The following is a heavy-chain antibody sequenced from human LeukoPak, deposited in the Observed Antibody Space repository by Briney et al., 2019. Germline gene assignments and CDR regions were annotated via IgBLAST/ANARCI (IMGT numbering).Heavy chain of an antibody. J-gene: IGHJ4*02. Sequence: SETLSLTCTVSGGSISSYYWSWIRQPPGKGLEWIGYIYYSGSTNYNPSLKSRVTISVDTSKNQFSLKLSSVTAADTAVYYCARELVRGGVDYWGQGTLVTVSS. CDR2: IYYSGST. CDR3: ARELVRGGVDY. CDR1: GGSISSYY. V-gene: IGHV4-59*01. D-gene: IGHD6-6*01.